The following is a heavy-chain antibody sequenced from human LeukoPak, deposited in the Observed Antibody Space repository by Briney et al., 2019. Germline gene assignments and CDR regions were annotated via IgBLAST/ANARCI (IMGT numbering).Heavy chain of an antibody. CDR1: GYTFTTYG. CDR2: INTNTGNP. Sequence: ASVKVSCKASGYTFTTYGTTWVRQAPGQGLEWMGWINTNTGNPTYAQGFIGRFVFSLDTSVSTAYLQISSLKAEDTAVYYCARLGLPFFYYYMDVWGKGTTVTVSS. CDR3: ARLGLPFFYYYMDV. D-gene: IGHD2/OR15-2a*01. V-gene: IGHV7-4-1*02. J-gene: IGHJ6*03.